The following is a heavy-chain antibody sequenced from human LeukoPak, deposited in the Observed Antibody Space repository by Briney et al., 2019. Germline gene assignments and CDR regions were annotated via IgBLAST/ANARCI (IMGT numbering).Heavy chain of an antibody. CDR3: ARMLGSGWYGNDAFDI. V-gene: IGHV4-59*08. CDR2: IYYSGGT. Sequence: SQTLSLTCTVSGGSISSYYWSWIRQPPGKGLEWIGYIYYSGGTNYNPSLKSRVTISVDTSKNQFSLKLSSVTAADTAVYYCARMLGSGWYGNDAFDIWGQGTMVTVSS. D-gene: IGHD6-19*01. CDR1: GGSISSYY. J-gene: IGHJ3*02.